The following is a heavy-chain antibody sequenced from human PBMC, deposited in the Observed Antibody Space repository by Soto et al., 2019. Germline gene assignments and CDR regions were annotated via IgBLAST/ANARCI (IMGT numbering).Heavy chain of an antibody. J-gene: IGHJ6*02. CDR1: GFRFSTYG. D-gene: IGHD4-4*01. V-gene: IGHV3-33*01. Sequence: QVQLVESGGGVVQPGRSLRLSCAASGFRFSTYGMHWVRQAPGKGLEWVAVIWYDGSHTYYADSVKGRFTISRDNSKNTLYLRMHRLRAEDTAVYYCARGGTTFTYYYSFAMDVWGQGTTVTVSS. CDR2: IWYDGSHT. CDR3: ARGGTTFTYYYSFAMDV.